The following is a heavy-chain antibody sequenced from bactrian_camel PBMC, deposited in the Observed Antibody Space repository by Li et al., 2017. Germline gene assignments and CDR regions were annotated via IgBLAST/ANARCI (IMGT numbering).Heavy chain of an antibody. J-gene: IGHJ4*01. CDR2: TYIGGGST. CDR1: GDPYSSNC. CDR3: VHDYASPDGFDPVRR. D-gene: IGHD3*01. V-gene: IGHV3S40*01. Sequence: QLVESGGASVQPGKSLRLPCKITGDPYSSNCRAWFRQAPGKEREGVAATYIGGGSTYYADSVKGRFTISQDSDSNTLALQMNDLKPEDTAMYYCVHDYASPDGFDPVRRWGQGTQVTVS.